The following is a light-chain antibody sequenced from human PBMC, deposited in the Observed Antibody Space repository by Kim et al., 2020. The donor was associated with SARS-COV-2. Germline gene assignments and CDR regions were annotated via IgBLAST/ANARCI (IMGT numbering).Light chain of an antibody. V-gene: IGKV1-5*03. CDR3: QQYKSYPYT. CDR2: EAS. Sequence: SGGDRVTITCRASQSVSSWLAWYQQEPGKAPKVLIYEASSLESGVPSRFSGSGSGTEFTLTISSLQPDDFATYFCQQYKSYPYTFGQGSKLEI. CDR1: QSVSSW. J-gene: IGKJ2*01.